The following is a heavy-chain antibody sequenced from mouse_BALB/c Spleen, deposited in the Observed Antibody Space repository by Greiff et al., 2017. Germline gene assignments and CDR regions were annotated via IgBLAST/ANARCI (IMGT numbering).Heavy chain of an antibody. Sequence: EVQLVESGPSLVKPSQTLSLTCSVTGDSITSGYWNWIRKFPGNKLEYMGYISYSGSTYYNPSLKSRISITRDTSKNQYYLQLNSVTTEDTATYYCARREYGNFPFAYWGQGTLVTVSA. CDR2: ISYSGST. CDR1: GDSITSGY. J-gene: IGHJ3*01. CDR3: ARREYGNFPFAY. V-gene: IGHV3-8*02. D-gene: IGHD2-10*02.